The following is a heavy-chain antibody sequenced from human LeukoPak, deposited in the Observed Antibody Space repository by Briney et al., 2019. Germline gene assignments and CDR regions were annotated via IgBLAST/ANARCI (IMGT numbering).Heavy chain of an antibody. CDR3: VKDYSTIAAAANPLFDY. D-gene: IGHD6-13*01. V-gene: IGHV3-23*01. Sequence: GGSLRLSCAASGFTFSSYAVTWVRQAPGKGLEWVSGITGSGDTTFYADSVKGRFTISRDNSKNTLYLQMHSPRVEDTAVYYCVKDYSTIAAAANPLFDYWGQGALVTVSS. J-gene: IGHJ4*02. CDR1: GFTFSSYA. CDR2: ITGSGDTT.